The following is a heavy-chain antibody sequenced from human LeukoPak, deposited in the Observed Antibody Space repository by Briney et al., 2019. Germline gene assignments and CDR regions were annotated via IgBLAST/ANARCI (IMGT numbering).Heavy chain of an antibody. D-gene: IGHD5/OR15-5a*01. J-gene: IGHJ5*02. Sequence: GGSLRLSCAASGFTFRSYGMTWVRQAPGKGLEWVSVIYSGGSTCYADSVKGRFTISRLNSKNTLYLQMNSLRAEDTAVYYCARLVSMNWFDPWGQGTLVTVSS. CDR3: ARLVSMNWFDP. CDR1: GFTFRSYG. V-gene: IGHV3-53*04. CDR2: IYSGGST.